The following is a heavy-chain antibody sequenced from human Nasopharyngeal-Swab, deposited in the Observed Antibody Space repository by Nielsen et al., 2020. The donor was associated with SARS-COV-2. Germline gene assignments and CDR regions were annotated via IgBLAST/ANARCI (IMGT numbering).Heavy chain of an antibody. D-gene: IGHD1-26*01. CDR1: GYNFASYW. Sequence: SLRLSCKASGYNFASYWIGWVRQMPGRGLEWMGIIYPGDSDTRYSPSFQGQVTISVDKSINTAFLHSSSLKASDIATYYCARSGTYYGMDVWGQGTTVIVSS. CDR2: IYPGDSDT. CDR3: ARSGTYYGMDV. V-gene: IGHV5-51*01. J-gene: IGHJ6*02.